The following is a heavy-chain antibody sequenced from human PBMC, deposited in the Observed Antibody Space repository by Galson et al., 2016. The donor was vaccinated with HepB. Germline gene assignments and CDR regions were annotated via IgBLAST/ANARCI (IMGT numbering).Heavy chain of an antibody. J-gene: IGHJ4*02. CDR2: FYPGDPDS. V-gene: IGHV5-51*01. CDR3: ARSDYSSSYTFDY. D-gene: IGHD6-6*01. CDR1: GYSFATYW. Sequence: QSGAEVKKPGESLKISCEASGYSFATYWIAWVRQMPGKGLEWMGIFYPGDPDSRYSPSFQGQVTISADKSISTAYLQWSSLRASDTAIYYCARSDYSSSYTFDYWGQGTLVIVSS.